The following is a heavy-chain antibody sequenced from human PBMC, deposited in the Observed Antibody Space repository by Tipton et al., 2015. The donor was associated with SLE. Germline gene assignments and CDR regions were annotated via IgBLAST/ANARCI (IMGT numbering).Heavy chain of an antibody. CDR2: INHSGST. J-gene: IGHJ4*02. CDR1: GGSFSGYY. CDR3: ARQDSSGYDY. Sequence: TLSLTCAVCGGSFSGYYWSWIRQPPGKGLEWIGEINHSGSTNYNPSLKSRDTISVDTSKNQFSLKLSSVTAADTAVYYCARQDSSGYDYWGQGTLVTVSS. D-gene: IGHD3-22*01. V-gene: IGHV4-34*01.